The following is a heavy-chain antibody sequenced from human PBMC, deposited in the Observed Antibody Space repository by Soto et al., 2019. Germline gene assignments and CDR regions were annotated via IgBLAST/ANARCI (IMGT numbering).Heavy chain of an antibody. Sequence: ASVKVSCKASGYTVTSYAMHWVRQAPGQRLEWMGWINAGNGNTKYSQKFQGRVTITRDTSASTAYMELSSLRSEDTAVYYCERDRDTRFDSSGYYSSCFDPWGKVTLVTVSS. CDR1: GYTVTSYA. J-gene: IGHJ5*02. CDR2: INAGNGNT. CDR3: ERDRDTRFDSSGYYSSCFDP. V-gene: IGHV1-3*01. D-gene: IGHD3-22*01.